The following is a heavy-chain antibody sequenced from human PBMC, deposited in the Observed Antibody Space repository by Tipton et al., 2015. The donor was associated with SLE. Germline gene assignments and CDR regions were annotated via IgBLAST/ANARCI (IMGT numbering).Heavy chain of an antibody. J-gene: IGHJ4*02. CDR2: INHSGST. CDR3: ASAFGDYYYDSSGYYSDY. CDR1: GGSFSGYY. D-gene: IGHD3-22*01. V-gene: IGHV4-34*01. Sequence: TLSLTCAVYGGSFSGYYWSWIRQPPGKGLEWIGEINHSGSTNYNPSLKSRVTISVDMSKNQFSLKLSSVTAADTAVYYCASAFGDYYYDSSGYYSDYWGQGTLVTVSS.